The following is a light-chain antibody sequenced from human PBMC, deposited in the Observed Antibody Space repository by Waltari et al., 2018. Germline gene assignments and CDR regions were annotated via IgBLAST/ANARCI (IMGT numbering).Light chain of an antibody. J-gene: IGLJ2*01. Sequence: QSALTQPASVSGSPGQSITISCPGTSRDVGSYNLVSCYQQHPGKAPKLMIYEVSKRPSGVSNRFSGSKSGNTASLTISGLQAEDEADYYCCSYAGSSTHVVFGGGTKLTVL. CDR1: SRDVGSYNL. CDR3: CSYAGSSTHVV. CDR2: EVS. V-gene: IGLV2-23*02.